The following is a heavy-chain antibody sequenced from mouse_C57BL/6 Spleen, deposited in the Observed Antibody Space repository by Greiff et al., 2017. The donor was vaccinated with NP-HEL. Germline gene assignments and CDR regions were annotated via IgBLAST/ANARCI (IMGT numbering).Heavy chain of an antibody. CDR1: GYAFSSSW. J-gene: IGHJ3*01. CDR3: ARGGDPAWFAY. D-gene: IGHD3-3*01. V-gene: IGHV1-82*01. CDR2: IYPGDGDT. Sequence: QVQLQQSGPALVKPGASVKISCKASGYAFSSSWMNWVKQRPGKGLEWIGRIYPGDGDTNYNGKFKGKATLTADKSSSTAYMQLSSLTSEDSAVYFCARGGDPAWFAYWGQGTLVTVSA.